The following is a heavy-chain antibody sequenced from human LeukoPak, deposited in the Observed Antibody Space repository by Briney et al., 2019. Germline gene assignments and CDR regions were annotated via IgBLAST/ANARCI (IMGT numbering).Heavy chain of an antibody. J-gene: IGHJ4*02. CDR2: ITSNGGHT. D-gene: IGHD2-8*01. CDR3: TKDKEDIVLMVFALSGYYFDY. V-gene: IGHV3-23*01. CDR1: GFTFSNFA. Sequence: GGSLRLSCAASGFTFSNFAMSWVRLAPGKGLEWVSVITSNGGHTYYADSVKGRFTISRDNSKNTPYLQMNSLRAEDAAVYYCTKDKEDIVLMVFALSGYYFDYWGQGTLVTVSP.